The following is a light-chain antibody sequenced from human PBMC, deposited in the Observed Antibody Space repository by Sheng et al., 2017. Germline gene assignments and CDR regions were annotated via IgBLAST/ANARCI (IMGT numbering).Light chain of an antibody. V-gene: IGKV3-20*01. Sequence: EIVLTQSPGTLSLSPGERGTLSCRASQSISSSYLSWYQQKPGQAPRLLIYGAYSRATGIPDRFSGSGSGTEFTLTISSLQSEDFAVYYCQQYGSSLRLTFGGGTKVEIK. J-gene: IGKJ4*01. CDR1: QSISSSY. CDR2: GAY. CDR3: QQYGSSLRLT.